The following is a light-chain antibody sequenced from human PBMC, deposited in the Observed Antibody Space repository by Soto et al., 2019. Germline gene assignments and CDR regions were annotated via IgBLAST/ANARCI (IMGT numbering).Light chain of an antibody. CDR3: QQLHTYLLT. CDR1: QGINSW. J-gene: IGKJ4*01. Sequence: DIQMTQSPSSVSASVGDRVTMTCRASQGINSWLAWYQQKPGKAPKLLIYAASNLQSGVPSRFSGSGSGTDFTLTISSLQPEDFATYYCQQLHTYLLTFGGGTKVQIK. CDR2: AAS. V-gene: IGKV1-12*01.